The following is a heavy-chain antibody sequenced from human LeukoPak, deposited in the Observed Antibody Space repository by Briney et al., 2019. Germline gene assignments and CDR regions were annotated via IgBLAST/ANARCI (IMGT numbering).Heavy chain of an antibody. CDR1: VFSLSTGGVG. J-gene: IGHJ5*02. V-gene: IGHV2-5*01. CDR3: AHNRADSYYDFWSGSRGDTNWFDP. Sequence: SGPTLVKPTQTLTLTCTFSVFSLSTGGVGAGWIRQPPGQALESLALIYWNGVKRYSPSLKSRLTITKDTSKNQVVLTMTNMDPVDTATYYCAHNRADSYYDFWSGSRGDTNWFDPWGQGTLVTVSS. CDR2: IYWNGVK. D-gene: IGHD3-3*01.